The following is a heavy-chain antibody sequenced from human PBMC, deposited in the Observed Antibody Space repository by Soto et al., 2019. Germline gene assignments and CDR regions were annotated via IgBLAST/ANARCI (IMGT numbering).Heavy chain of an antibody. Sequence: QLQLQESGSGLVKPSQTLSLTCAVSGGSISSGGYSWSWIRQPPGKGLEWIGYIYHSGSTYYNPSLVSRVTISVDRSKTQFSLKLSSVTAADTAVYYCARGSSGYYVPFDYWGQGTLVTVSS. CDR2: IYHSGST. J-gene: IGHJ4*02. V-gene: IGHV4-30-2*01. D-gene: IGHD3-22*01. CDR3: ARGSSGYYVPFDY. CDR1: GGSISSGGYS.